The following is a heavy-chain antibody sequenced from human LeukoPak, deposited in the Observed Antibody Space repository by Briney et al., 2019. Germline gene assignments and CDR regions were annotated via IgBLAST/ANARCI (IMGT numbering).Heavy chain of an antibody. CDR2: ISYDGSNK. Sequence: PSGGSLRLSCAASGFTFSSYAMHWVRQAPGKGLEWVAVISYDGSNKYYADSVKGRFTISRDNSKNTLYLQMNSLRAEDTAVYYCARAAYYDILTAPMDVWGKGTTVTVSS. CDR3: ARAAYYDILTAPMDV. D-gene: IGHD3-9*01. V-gene: IGHV3-30*04. CDR1: GFTFSSYA. J-gene: IGHJ6*04.